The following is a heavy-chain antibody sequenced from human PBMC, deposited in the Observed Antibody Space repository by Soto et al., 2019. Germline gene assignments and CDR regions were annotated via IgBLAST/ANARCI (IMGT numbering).Heavy chain of an antibody. J-gene: IGHJ6*02. V-gene: IGHV4-59*01. D-gene: IGHD2-21*02. CDR2: MYNTGST. CDR3: ARDLWGYCGTDCFPLDV. CDR1: GGAISRYY. Sequence: QVQLQESGPGLVKPSETLSLTCTVSGGAISRYYWSWIRQPPGKGLEWIGYMYNTGSTVYNPSFKSRFTISVATSKNQFSLQLNSVTAADTAVYYCARDLWGYCGTDCFPLDVWGQGTTVTVSS.